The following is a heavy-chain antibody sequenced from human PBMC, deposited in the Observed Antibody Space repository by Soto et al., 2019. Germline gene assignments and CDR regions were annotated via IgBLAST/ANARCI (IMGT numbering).Heavy chain of an antibody. CDR3: ARGRDTYYYDSSGYSGWYFDL. J-gene: IGHJ2*01. CDR1: GGTFSSDG. D-gene: IGHD3-22*01. CDR2: ITLIFRAT. Sequence: SVKVSCKASGGTFSSDGISWVRQAPGQGREWMGGITLIFRATKYAQKFQGRVTITADESTSTAYMELSSLRSEDTAVYYCARGRDTYYYDSSGYSGWYFDLWGXGTLVPVSS. V-gene: IGHV1-69*13.